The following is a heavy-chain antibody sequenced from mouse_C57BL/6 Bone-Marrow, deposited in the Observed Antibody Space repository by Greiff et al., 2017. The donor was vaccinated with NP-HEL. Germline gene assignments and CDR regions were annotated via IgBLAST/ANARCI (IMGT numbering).Heavy chain of an antibody. V-gene: IGHV1-69*01. J-gene: IGHJ3*01. Sequence: QVQLQQPGAELVMPGASVKLSCKASGYTFTSYWMHWVKQRPGQGLEWIGEIDPSDSYTNYNQKFKGKSTLTVDKSSSTAYMQLSSLTSEDSAVYYCARERSSDWAYWGQGTLVTVSA. CDR2: IDPSDSYT. CDR3: ARERSSDWAY. CDR1: GYTFTSYW.